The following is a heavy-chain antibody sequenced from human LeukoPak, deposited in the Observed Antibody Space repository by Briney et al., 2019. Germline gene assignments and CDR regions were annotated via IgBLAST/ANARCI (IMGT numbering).Heavy chain of an antibody. V-gene: IGHV3-21*01. Sequence: PGGSLRLSCAASGFTFSSYSMNWVRQAPGKGLEWVSSISSSSSYIYYADSVKGRFTISRDNAKNSLYLQMNSLRAEDTAVYYCARAPGQYCSSTSCYNYYYYMDVWGKGTTVTVSS. CDR3: ARAPGQYCSSTSCYNYYYYMDV. J-gene: IGHJ6*03. D-gene: IGHD2-2*02. CDR1: GFTFSSYS. CDR2: ISSSSSYI.